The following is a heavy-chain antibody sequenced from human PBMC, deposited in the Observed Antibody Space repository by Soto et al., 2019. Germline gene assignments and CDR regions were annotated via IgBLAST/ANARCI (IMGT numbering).Heavy chain of an antibody. Sequence: GHSVEGSCKSSGATVSSYAISWVRQAPGQGLDWMGGIIPIFGTANYAQKFQGRVTITADESTSTAYMELSSLRSEDTAVYYCARRAYCGGDCYSPPYNWFDPWGQGTLVTVSS. CDR2: IIPIFGTA. CDR1: GATVSSYA. CDR3: ARRAYCGGDCYSPPYNWFDP. D-gene: IGHD2-21*02. V-gene: IGHV1-69*13. J-gene: IGHJ5*02.